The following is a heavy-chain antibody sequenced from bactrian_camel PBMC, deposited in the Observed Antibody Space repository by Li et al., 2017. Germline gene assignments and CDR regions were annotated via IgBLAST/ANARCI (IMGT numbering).Heavy chain of an antibody. CDR1: GYSYTPYC. CDR2: IDKTGST. V-gene: IGHV3S53*01. Sequence: HVQLVESGGGLVQPGGSLRLSCAAPGYSYTPYCMGWYRQAPGKEREAVAAIDKTGSTAYVASVKGRFTISHDNVKKILYLQMNNLVPDDTAKYYCAAGEVCYSSAYAYKNEYAYWGQGTQVTVS. D-gene: IGHD1*01. J-gene: IGHJ4*01. CDR3: AAGEVCYSSAYAYKNEYAY.